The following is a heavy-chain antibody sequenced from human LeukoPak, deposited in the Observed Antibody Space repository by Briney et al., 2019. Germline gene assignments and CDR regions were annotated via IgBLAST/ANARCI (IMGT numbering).Heavy chain of an antibody. V-gene: IGHV4-31*03. Sequence: SETLSLTCTVSGDSVTSGGYFWTWIRQHPGKGLEWIGPISNSGTTSYNPSLKSRVSISVDTSNNQFSLRLSSVTAADTAVYYCARDVVVTSSPDAFDIWGQGTMVTVSS. CDR3: ARDVVVTSSPDAFDI. J-gene: IGHJ3*02. D-gene: IGHD2-21*02. CDR2: ISNSGTT. CDR1: GDSVTSGGYF.